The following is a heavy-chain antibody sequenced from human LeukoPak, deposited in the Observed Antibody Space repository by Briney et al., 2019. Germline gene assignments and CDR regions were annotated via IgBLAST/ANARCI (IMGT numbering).Heavy chain of an antibody. D-gene: IGHD1-1*01. Sequence: GGSLRLSCAASGFTFSSYAMSWVRHAPGKGLEWVSTISNSDDNTYYADSVKGRFTISRDNSKNTLYLQMNSLTAEDRAIYSCAKATGTLGNWGQGTLVTVSA. CDR1: GFTFSSYA. CDR2: ISNSDDNT. V-gene: IGHV3-23*01. CDR3: AKATGTLGN. J-gene: IGHJ4*02.